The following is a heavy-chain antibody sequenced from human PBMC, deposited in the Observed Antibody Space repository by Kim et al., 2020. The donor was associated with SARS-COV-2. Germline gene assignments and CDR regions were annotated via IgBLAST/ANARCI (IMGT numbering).Heavy chain of an antibody. D-gene: IGHD3-10*01. CDR3: ARRAREFRVRVNWFDP. CDR2: IYYSGST. CDR1: GGSISSGGYY. J-gene: IGHJ5*02. Sequence: SETLSLTCTVSGGSISSGGYYWGWIRQPPGKGLEWIGYIYYSGSTYYNPSLKSRVTISVDTSKNQFSLKLSSVTAADTAVYYCARRAREFRVRVNWFDPWGQGTLVTVSS. V-gene: IGHV4-39*01.